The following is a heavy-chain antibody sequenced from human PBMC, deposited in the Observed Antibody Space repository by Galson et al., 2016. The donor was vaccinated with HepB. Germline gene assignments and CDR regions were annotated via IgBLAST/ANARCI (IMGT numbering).Heavy chain of an antibody. Sequence: SETLSLTCAVSGGSISSSNWWSWVRQPPGKGLEWIGEISHSGSINYNPSLKSRVTISVDNSKKQFSLNLTSLTSADTAVYYCARGTVVTDNWLDPWGQGTLVTVSS. CDR3: ARGTVVTDNWLDP. V-gene: IGHV4-4*02. D-gene: IGHD2-21*02. J-gene: IGHJ5*02. CDR1: GGSISSSNW. CDR2: ISHSGSI.